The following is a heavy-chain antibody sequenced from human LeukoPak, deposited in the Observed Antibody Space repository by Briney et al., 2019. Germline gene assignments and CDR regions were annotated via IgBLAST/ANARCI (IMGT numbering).Heavy chain of an antibody. CDR3: AKNWEYYYDSSGLGDY. J-gene: IGHJ4*02. CDR1: GFTSSSYA. CDR2: ISYDGSNK. V-gene: IGHV3-30*04. D-gene: IGHD3-22*01. Sequence: GGSLRLSCAASGFTSSSYAMHWVRQAPGKGLEWVAVISYDGSNKYYADSVKGRFTISRDNSKNTLYLQMNSLRAEDTAVYYCAKNWEYYYDSSGLGDYWGQGTLVTVSS.